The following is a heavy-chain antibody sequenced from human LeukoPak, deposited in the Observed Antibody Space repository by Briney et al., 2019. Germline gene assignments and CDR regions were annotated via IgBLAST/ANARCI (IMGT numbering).Heavy chain of an antibody. Sequence: ASVKVSCKASGYTFTGYYMHWVRQAPGQGLEWMGWINPNSGGTNYAQKFQGRVTMTRDTSISTAYMELSRLRSDDTAVYYCARVAVDTAMVQWFDPWGQGTLATVSS. D-gene: IGHD5-18*01. CDR2: INPNSGGT. V-gene: IGHV1-2*02. CDR3: ARVAVDTAMVQWFDP. CDR1: GYTFTGYY. J-gene: IGHJ5*02.